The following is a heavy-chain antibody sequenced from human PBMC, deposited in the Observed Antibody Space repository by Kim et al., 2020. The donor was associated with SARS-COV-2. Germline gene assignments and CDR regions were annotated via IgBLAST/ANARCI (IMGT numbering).Heavy chain of an antibody. J-gene: IGHJ4*02. V-gene: IGHV4-39*07. CDR2: IYYSGST. Sequence: SETLSLTCTVSGGSISSSSYYWGWIRQPPGKGLEWIGSIYYSGSTYYNPSLKSRVTISVDTSKNQFSLKLSSVTAADTAVYYCARAMYYYDSSGYYEGYFDYWGQGTLVTVSS. CDR3: ARAMYYYDSSGYYEGYFDY. CDR1: GGSISSSSYY. D-gene: IGHD3-22*01.